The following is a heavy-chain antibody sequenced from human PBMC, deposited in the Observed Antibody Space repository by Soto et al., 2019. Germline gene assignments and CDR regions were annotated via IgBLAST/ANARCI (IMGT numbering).Heavy chain of an antibody. CDR1: GFTFDDYA. V-gene: IGHV3-9*01. CDR3: VRSKGGYSYGTPFDY. CDR2: ISWNSGNI. D-gene: IGHD5-18*01. Sequence: GGSLRLSCASSGFTFDDYAMYLVRQVLGKGLEWVSSISWNSGNIDYADSVKGRFTTSRDNAENSLYLQMNSLRPEDTALYYCVRSKGGYSYGTPFDYWGQGTLVTVSS. J-gene: IGHJ4*02.